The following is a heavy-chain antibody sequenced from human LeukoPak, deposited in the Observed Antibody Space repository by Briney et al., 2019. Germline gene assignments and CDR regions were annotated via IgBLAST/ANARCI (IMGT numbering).Heavy chain of an antibody. J-gene: IGHJ4*02. CDR3: AQVRSSSWYSDY. CDR2: IIPIFGTA. Sequence: ASVKVSCKASGGTFSSYAISWVRQAPGQGLEWMGGIIPIFGTANYAQKFQGRVTITADESTSTAYMELSSLRSEDTAVYYCAQVRSSSWYSDYWGQGTLVTVSS. V-gene: IGHV1-69*13. D-gene: IGHD6-13*01. CDR1: GGTFSSYA.